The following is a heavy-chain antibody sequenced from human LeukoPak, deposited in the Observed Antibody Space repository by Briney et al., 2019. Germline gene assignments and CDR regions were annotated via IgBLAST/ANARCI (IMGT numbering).Heavy chain of an antibody. Sequence: GGSLRLSCAASGFTSSNYPMHWVRQAPGKGLEWVAVISFDGRNKYYADSVKGRFTISRDNSKNTLYLQMNSLRPEDTAVYYCARDSWFDPWGQGTLVTVSS. V-gene: IGHV3-30*04. CDR3: ARDSWFDP. J-gene: IGHJ5*02. CDR1: GFTSSNYP. CDR2: ISFDGRNK.